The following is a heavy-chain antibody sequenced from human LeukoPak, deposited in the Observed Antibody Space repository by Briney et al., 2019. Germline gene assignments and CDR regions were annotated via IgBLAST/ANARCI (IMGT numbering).Heavy chain of an antibody. CDR1: GSTFSSYS. D-gene: IGHD3-3*01. V-gene: IGHV3-48*04. CDR3: ARDYDFWSGYYQY. CDR2: ISSSGSTI. Sequence: PGGSLRLSCAASGSTFSSYSMNWVRQAPGKGLEWVSYISSSGSTIYYADSVKGRFTISRDNAKNSLYLQMNSLRAEDTAVYYCARDYDFWSGYYQYWSQGTLVTVSS. J-gene: IGHJ4*02.